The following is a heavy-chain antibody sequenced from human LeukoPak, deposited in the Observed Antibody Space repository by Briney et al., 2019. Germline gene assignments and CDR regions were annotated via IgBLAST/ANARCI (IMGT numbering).Heavy chain of an antibody. Sequence: GGSLRLSCAASGFTFSDYYMSWIRQAPGKGLEWVSYISSSGSTIYYADSVKGRFTISRDNAKNSLYLQMNSLRAEDTAVYYCARESPTYYYDSSGYGDAFDIWGQGTMVTVSS. J-gene: IGHJ3*02. CDR2: ISSSGSTI. D-gene: IGHD3-22*01. CDR1: GFTFSDYY. CDR3: ARESPTYYYDSSGYGDAFDI. V-gene: IGHV3-11*04.